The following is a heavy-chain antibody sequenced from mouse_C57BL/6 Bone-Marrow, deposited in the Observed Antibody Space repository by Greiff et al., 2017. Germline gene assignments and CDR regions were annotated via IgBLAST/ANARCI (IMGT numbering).Heavy chain of an antibody. V-gene: IGHV1-82*01. Sequence: VQLQQSGPELVKPGASVKISCKASGYAFSSSWMNWVKQRPGKGLEWIGRIYPGDGDTNYNGKFKGKATLTADKSSSTAYMQLSSLTSEDSAVYVCASYDYDDSWFAYWGQGTLVTVSA. D-gene: IGHD2-4*01. CDR1: GYAFSSSW. CDR3: ASYDYDDSWFAY. J-gene: IGHJ3*01. CDR2: IYPGDGDT.